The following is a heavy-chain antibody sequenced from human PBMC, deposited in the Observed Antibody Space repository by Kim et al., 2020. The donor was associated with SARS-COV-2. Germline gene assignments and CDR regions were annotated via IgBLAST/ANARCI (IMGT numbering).Heavy chain of an antibody. J-gene: IGHJ4*02. D-gene: IGHD3-22*01. CDR3: ARLSPLYTYYYDSSGFRDY. CDR1: GFTFSRTW. V-gene: IGHV3-7*03. CDR2: IKQDGSEK. Sequence: GGSLRLSCAASGFTFSRTWMSWVRQAPGKGLEWVANIKQDGSEKYYVDSVKGRFTISRDNAKNSLYLQMNTLRAEDTAVYYCARLSPLYTYYYDSSGFRDYWGQGTLVTVSS.